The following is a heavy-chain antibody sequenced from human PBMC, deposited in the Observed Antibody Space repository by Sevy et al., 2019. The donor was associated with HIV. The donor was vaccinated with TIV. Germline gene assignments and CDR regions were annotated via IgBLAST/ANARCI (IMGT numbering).Heavy chain of an antibody. Sequence: SETLSLTCTVSGGSVSSGSYYWSWIRQPPGKGLEWIGYIYYSGSTNYNPSLKSRVTISVDTSKNQFSLKLSSVTAADTAVYYCAGVEAYYFDYWGQGTLVTVSS. D-gene: IGHD2-15*01. V-gene: IGHV4-61*01. J-gene: IGHJ4*02. CDR3: AGVEAYYFDY. CDR1: GGSVSSGSYY. CDR2: IYYSGST.